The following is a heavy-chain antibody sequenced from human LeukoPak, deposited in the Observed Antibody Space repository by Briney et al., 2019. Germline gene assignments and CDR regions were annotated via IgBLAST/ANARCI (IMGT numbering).Heavy chain of an antibody. D-gene: IGHD2-2*01. Sequence: ASVKVSCKASGGTFSSYAISWVRQAPGQGLEWMGGIIPIFGTANYAQKFQGRVTITTDESTSTAYMELSSLRSEDTAVYYCAREWWSDIVVVPAARTNWFDPWGQGTLVTVSS. CDR3: AREWWSDIVVVPAARTNWFDP. J-gene: IGHJ5*02. CDR1: GGTFSSYA. CDR2: IIPIFGTA. V-gene: IGHV1-69*05.